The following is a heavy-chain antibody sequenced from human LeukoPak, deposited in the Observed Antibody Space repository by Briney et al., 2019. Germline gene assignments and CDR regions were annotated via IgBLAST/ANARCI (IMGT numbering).Heavy chain of an antibody. Sequence: GSLRLSCAASGFTFSSYSMNWVRQAPGKGLEWASSISSSSSYIYYADSVKGRFTISRDNAKNSLYLQMNSLRAEDTAVYYCARDGPSYYGSGSYYNPLSYWGQGTLVTVSS. D-gene: IGHD3-10*01. CDR1: GFTFSSYS. CDR3: ARDGPSYYGSGSYYNPLSY. CDR2: ISSSSSYI. J-gene: IGHJ4*02. V-gene: IGHV3-21*01.